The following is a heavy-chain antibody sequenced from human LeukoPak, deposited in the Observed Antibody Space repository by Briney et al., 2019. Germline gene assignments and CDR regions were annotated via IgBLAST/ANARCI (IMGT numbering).Heavy chain of an antibody. D-gene: IGHD2-2*01. J-gene: IGHJ4*02. V-gene: IGHV3-11*01. CDR2: ISSSGSTI. Sequence: PGGSLRLSCAASGFTFNDYYMSWIRQAPGKGLEWVSYISSSGSTIYYADSVKGRFTISRDNAKNSLYLQMNSLRAEDTAVYYCARGCSSTSCYFWVGDYWGQGTLVTVSS. CDR1: GFTFNDYY. CDR3: ARGCSSTSCYFWVGDY.